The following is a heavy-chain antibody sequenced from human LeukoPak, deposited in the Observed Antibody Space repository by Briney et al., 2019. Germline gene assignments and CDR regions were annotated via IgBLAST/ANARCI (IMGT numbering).Heavy chain of an antibody. V-gene: IGHV4-34*01. CDR3: ATSPPVVPAAITAFDI. J-gene: IGHJ3*02. D-gene: IGHD2-2*01. Sequence: KPSETLSLTCAVYGGSFSGYYWSWIRQPPGKGLEWIGEINHSGSTNYNPSLKSRVTISVDTSKNQFSLQLSSVTAADTAVYYCATSPPVVPAAITAFDIWGQGTMVTVSS. CDR2: INHSGST. CDR1: GGSFSGYY.